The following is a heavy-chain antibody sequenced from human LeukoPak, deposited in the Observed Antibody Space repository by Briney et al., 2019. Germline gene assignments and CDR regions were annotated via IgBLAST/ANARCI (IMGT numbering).Heavy chain of an antibody. CDR1: GGSISSYY. V-gene: IGHV4-59*01. D-gene: IGHD3-22*01. Sequence: SETLSLTCTVSGGSISSYYWSWIRQPPGKGLEWIGYIYYSGSTNYNPSLKSRVTISVDTSKNQFSLKLSSVTAADTAVYYCARGRAFTYYDSSGWDYYFDYWGQGTLVTVSS. CDR2: IYYSGST. J-gene: IGHJ4*02. CDR3: ARGRAFTYYDSSGWDYYFDY.